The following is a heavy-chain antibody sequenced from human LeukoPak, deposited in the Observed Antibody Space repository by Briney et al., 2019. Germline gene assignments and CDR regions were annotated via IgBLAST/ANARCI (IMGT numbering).Heavy chain of an antibody. CDR2: ISFDGSNE. Sequence: PGGSLRLSCAASGFIFRNYAMHWVRQAPGKGLDWVAVISFDGSNEYYADSVKGRFTISRDNSKNTLHLQMNSLRTEDTAVYYCVRQDCSGGSCYLDYWGQGTLVTVSS. J-gene: IGHJ4*02. V-gene: IGHV3-30*04. D-gene: IGHD2-15*01. CDR1: GFIFRNYA. CDR3: VRQDCSGGSCYLDY.